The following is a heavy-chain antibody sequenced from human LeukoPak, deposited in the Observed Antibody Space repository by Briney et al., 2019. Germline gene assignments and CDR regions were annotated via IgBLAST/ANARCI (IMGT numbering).Heavy chain of an antibody. Sequence: ASVKVSCKASGYTFTGHYIHWVRQAPGQGLEWMGWINPDSGGTNYAQKFQGRVTMTRDTSISTAYMELSRLRSDDTAVYYCARDFDYIGYDRFDYWGQGTLVTVSS. V-gene: IGHV1-2*02. CDR2: INPDSGGT. D-gene: IGHD5-12*01. CDR3: ARDFDYIGYDRFDY. J-gene: IGHJ4*02. CDR1: GYTFTGHY.